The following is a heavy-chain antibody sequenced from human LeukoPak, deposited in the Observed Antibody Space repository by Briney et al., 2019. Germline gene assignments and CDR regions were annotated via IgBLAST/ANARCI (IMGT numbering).Heavy chain of an antibody. V-gene: IGHV1-8*01. CDR1: GYTFSSYD. J-gene: IGHJ4*02. Sequence: ASVKVSCKASGYTFSSYDIHWVRQATGQGLEWMGWMNPNSGNTGYAQRFQGRVTMTRSTSISTAYMELSGLTSDDTAVYYCARSFVGTRNRIDYWGQGTLVTVSS. D-gene: IGHD1-14*01. CDR3: ARSFVGTRNRIDY. CDR2: MNPNSGNT.